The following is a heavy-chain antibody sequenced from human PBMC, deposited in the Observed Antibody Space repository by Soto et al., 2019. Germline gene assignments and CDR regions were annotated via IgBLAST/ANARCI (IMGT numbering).Heavy chain of an antibody. D-gene: IGHD3-22*01. V-gene: IGHV3-30*18. CDR1: GFTFSNYG. CDR3: AKDFSGFSDY. CDR2: ISYDGSNK. J-gene: IGHJ4*02. Sequence: GGSLRLSCAASGFTFSNYGMHWVRQAPGKGLEWVAVISYDGSNKYYADSVTGRFNVSRDNSKHTLYLQMNGLRAEDTAVYYWAKDFSGFSDYWGQGTLVTVSS.